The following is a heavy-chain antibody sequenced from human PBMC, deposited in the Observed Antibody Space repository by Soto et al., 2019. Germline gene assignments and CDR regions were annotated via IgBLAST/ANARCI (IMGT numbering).Heavy chain of an antibody. D-gene: IGHD3-22*01. Sequence: TGGSLRLSCTASGFTFSMHSMNWVRQAPGKGLEWVAYISSSGTNIYYSDAVRGRFTISRDNAKNSLFLQMNSLRDEDTALYYCARDTSDSTGWLNWFDPWGQGTLVTVSS. V-gene: IGHV3-48*02. J-gene: IGHJ5*02. CDR1: GFTFSMHS. CDR2: ISSSGTNI. CDR3: ARDTSDSTGWLNWFDP.